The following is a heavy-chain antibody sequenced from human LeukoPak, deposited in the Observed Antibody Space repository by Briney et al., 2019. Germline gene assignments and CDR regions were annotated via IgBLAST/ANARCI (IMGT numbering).Heavy chain of an antibody. V-gene: IGHV1-2*02. D-gene: IGHD3-10*01. CDR1: GYTFTGYY. CDR3: AREGVLLWFGELFSWFDP. CDR2: INPNSGGT. J-gene: IGHJ5*02. Sequence: ASVKVSCKASGYTFTGYYMHWVRQAPGQGLEWMGWINPNSGGTNYAQKFQGRVTMTRDTSISTAYMELSSLRSEDTAVYYCAREGVLLWFGELFSWFDPWGQGTLVTVSS.